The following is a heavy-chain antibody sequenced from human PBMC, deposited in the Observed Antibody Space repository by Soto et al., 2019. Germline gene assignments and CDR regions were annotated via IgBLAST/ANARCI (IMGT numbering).Heavy chain of an antibody. CDR3: ARGTLDIVVVPAATNNWSDP. CDR2: INPNSGGT. Sequence: ASVKVSCKASGYTFTGYYMHWVRQAPGQGLEWMGWINPNSGGTNYAQKFQGRVTMTRDTSISTAYMELSRLRSDDTAVYYCARGTLDIVVVPAATNNWSDPWGQGTLVTVSS. V-gene: IGHV1-2*02. D-gene: IGHD2-2*01. J-gene: IGHJ5*02. CDR1: GYTFTGYY.